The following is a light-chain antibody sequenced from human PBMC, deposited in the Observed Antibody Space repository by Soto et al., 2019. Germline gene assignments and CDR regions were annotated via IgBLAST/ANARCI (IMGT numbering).Light chain of an antibody. CDR1: SSDVGGYNY. CDR3: SSYTSSNIVV. V-gene: IGLV2-14*01. J-gene: IGLJ2*01. Sequence: QSVLTQPASVSGSPGQSITISCTGTSSDVGGYNYVSWYQQHPGKAPKLMIYDVSNRPSGVSNRFSGSKSGNTASLTISGLQAEYEADYYCSSYTSSNIVVFGGGTKLTVL. CDR2: DVS.